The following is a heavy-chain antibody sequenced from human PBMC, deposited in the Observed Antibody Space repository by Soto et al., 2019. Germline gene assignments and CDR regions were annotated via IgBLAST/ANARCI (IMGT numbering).Heavy chain of an antibody. V-gene: IGHV5-10-1*01. CDR2: IDPSDSYT. CDR1: GYSFTSYW. Sequence: PGESLKISCQVSGYSFTSYWITWVRQMPGKGLEWMGRIDPSDSYTNYSPSFQGHVTISADKSISTAYLQWSSLKASDTAMYHCARDVRTNYDSSGYYFNWGQGTLVTVSS. D-gene: IGHD3-22*01. J-gene: IGHJ4*02. CDR3: ARDVRTNYDSSGYYFN.